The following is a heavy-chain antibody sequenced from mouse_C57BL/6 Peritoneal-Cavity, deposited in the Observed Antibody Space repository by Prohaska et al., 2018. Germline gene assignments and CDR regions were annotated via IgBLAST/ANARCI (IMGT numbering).Heavy chain of an antibody. D-gene: IGHD2-1*01. CDR1: GFSFNTYA. CDR3: VSYSSMDY. J-gene: IGHJ4*01. Sequence: EEQLVESGGGLVQPKGSLKLSCAASGFSFNTYAMNWVRQAPGKGLECVARIRSKSNNYATYYSDSVKDRFTISRDDSESMLYLQMHNLKTEDTAMYYCVSYSSMDYWGQGTSVTVSS. CDR2: IRSKSNNYAT. V-gene: IGHV10-1*01.